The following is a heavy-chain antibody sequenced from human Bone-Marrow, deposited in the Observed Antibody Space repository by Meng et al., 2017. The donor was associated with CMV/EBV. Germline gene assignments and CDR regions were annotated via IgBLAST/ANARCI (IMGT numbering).Heavy chain of an antibody. CDR3: ARDESCSSTSCYGLGSDY. J-gene: IGHJ4*02. V-gene: IGHV3-30*04. D-gene: IGHD2-2*01. Sequence: GESLKISCAASGFTFSSYEMNWVRQAPGKGLEWLAVISYDGRNKYYGDSVKGRITISRDNSKNTLYLQMNSLRAEDTAVYYCARDESCSSTSCYGLGSDYWGQGNLVTVDS. CDR1: GFTFSSYE. CDR2: ISYDGRNK.